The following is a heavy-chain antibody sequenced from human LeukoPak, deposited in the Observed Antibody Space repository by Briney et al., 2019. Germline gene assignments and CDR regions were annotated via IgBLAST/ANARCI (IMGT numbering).Heavy chain of an antibody. CDR2: VSYDGGAK. CDR3: ARSLGSGWIHLVEY. V-gene: IGHV3-30*03. J-gene: IGHJ4*02. D-gene: IGHD6-19*01. CDR1: GFTFNTYA. Sequence: GGSLRLSCAASGFTFNTYALHWVRQAPGKGLEWVAVVSYDGGAKYYADSVKGRFTISRDNSKNTVDLQMYILRAEDSAVYYCARSLGSGWIHLVEYWGQGTLVTVS.